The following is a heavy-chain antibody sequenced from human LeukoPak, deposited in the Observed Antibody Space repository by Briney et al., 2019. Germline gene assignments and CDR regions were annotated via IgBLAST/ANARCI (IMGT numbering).Heavy chain of an antibody. J-gene: IGHJ4*02. D-gene: IGHD3-22*01. V-gene: IGHV3-53*01. CDR2: IYSGGST. Sequence: PGGSLRLSCAASGFTFSSYWMHWVRQAPGKGLEWVSVIYSGGSTYYADSVKGRFTISRDNSKNTLYLQMNSLRAEDTAVYYCARPGDSSGTPFDYWGQGTLVTVSS. CDR1: GFTFSSYW. CDR3: ARPGDSSGTPFDY.